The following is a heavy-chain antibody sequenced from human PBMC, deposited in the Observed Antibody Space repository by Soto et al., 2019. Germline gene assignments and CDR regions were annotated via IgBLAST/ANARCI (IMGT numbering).Heavy chain of an antibody. V-gene: IGHV1-8*01. D-gene: IGHD4-17*01. CDR1: GYTFTSYD. CDR3: ARVTGDYSLSLYYYGMDV. CDR2: MNPNSGNT. J-gene: IGHJ6*02. Sequence: ASVKVSCKASGYTFTSYDINWVRQATGQGLEWMGWMNPNSGNTGYAQKFQGRVTMTRNTSISTAYMELSSLRSEDTAVYYCARVTGDYSLSLYYYGMDVWGQGTTVTVSS.